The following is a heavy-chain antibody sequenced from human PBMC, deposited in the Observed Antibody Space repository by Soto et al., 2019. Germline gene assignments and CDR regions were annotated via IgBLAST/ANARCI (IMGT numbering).Heavy chain of an antibody. CDR3: ARNLGAKYGMDV. Sequence: EVQLVESGGGLVQPGGSLTLSCAGSGFPFSGSIIHWVRQAPGKGLAWVGRIRSKANNYATAFAASVQGRVTISREDSKNTAFLQMNSLKIEDTAVYFCARNLGAKYGMDVWGQGTTVTVSS. J-gene: IGHJ6*02. CDR2: IRSKANNYAT. CDR1: GFPFSGSI. V-gene: IGHV3-73*02. D-gene: IGHD1-26*01.